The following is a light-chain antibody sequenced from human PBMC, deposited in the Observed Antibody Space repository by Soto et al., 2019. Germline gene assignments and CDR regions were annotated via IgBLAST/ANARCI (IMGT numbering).Light chain of an antibody. CDR3: QQYGGSPIT. J-gene: IGKJ5*01. V-gene: IGKV3-15*01. Sequence: EIVMSQSPATLSVSPGERATLSCRASQSVSSNLAWYQQKPGQAPRLLIYGASTRATGVPARFSGSGSGTDFTLTISSLEPENFALYYCQQYGGSPITFGQGTRLEI. CDR2: GAS. CDR1: QSVSSN.